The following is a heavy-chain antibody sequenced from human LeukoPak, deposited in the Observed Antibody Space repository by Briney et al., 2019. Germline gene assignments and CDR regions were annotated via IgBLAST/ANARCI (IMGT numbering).Heavy chain of an antibody. Sequence: TGGSLRLSCAASGFTFSSYGMSWVRQAPGKGLEWVSAISGSGGSTYYADSVKGRFTISRDNSKNTLYLQMNSLRAEDTAVYYCAKGYYGDYGRRNPVLDYYYYMDVWGKGTTVTVSS. CDR1: GFTFSSYG. CDR2: ISGSGGST. V-gene: IGHV3-23*01. D-gene: IGHD4-17*01. CDR3: AKGYYGDYGRRNPVLDYYYYMDV. J-gene: IGHJ6*03.